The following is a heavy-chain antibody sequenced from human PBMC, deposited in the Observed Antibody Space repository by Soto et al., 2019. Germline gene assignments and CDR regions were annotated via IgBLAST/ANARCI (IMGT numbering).Heavy chain of an antibody. Sequence: QVQLVQSGAEVKKPGSSVKVSCKTSGVSFNNNGIGWVRQAPGHGLEWMGGVSPPFRTSNYARKFQGRISITGDASTGPVNMELSSLTSEDTAQYYCARVLYYGSGSYSPYGMDVWGQGTTVTVSS. D-gene: IGHD3-10*01. V-gene: IGHV1-69*01. J-gene: IGHJ6*02. CDR2: VSPPFRTS. CDR3: ARVLYYGSGSYSPYGMDV. CDR1: GVSFNNNG.